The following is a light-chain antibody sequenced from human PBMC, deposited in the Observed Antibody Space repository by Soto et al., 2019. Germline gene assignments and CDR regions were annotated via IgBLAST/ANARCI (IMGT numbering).Light chain of an antibody. Sequence: DIQMTQSPSSLSASVGDRVTITCRASQIISNYLNWYQQNLGKAPRLLISSASSLQTGVPSRFSGSGSGTDFTLTISSLQPEDFATYYCQQSYSTLALTFGGGTKVDIK. CDR3: QQSYSTLALT. CDR2: SAS. J-gene: IGKJ4*01. CDR1: QIISNY. V-gene: IGKV1-39*01.